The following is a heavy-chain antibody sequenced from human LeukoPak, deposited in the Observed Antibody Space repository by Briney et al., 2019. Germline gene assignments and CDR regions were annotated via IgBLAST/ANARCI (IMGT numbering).Heavy chain of an antibody. V-gene: IGHV5-51*01. CDR2: IYPGDSDT. Sequence: GESLKISCKGSGYSFTSYWIGWVRQMPGKGLEWMGIIYPGDSDTRYSPSFQGQATISADTSISTAYRQWSSLKASDTAMYYCASRYYYDSRADAFDIWGQGTMVTVSS. CDR3: ASRYYYDSRADAFDI. D-gene: IGHD3-22*01. J-gene: IGHJ3*02. CDR1: GYSFTSYW.